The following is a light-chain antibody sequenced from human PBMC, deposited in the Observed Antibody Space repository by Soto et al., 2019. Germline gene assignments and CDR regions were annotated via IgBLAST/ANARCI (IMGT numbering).Light chain of an antibody. V-gene: IGLV2-14*03. CDR3: SSYRSSRTFEV. Sequence: QSVLTQPASVSGSPGQSITISCTGTSSDVGGYNYVSWYQQHPGKAPQLMIYDVSNRPSGVSNRFSGSKSGNTASLTISGLQAEGEADYYCSSYRSSRTFEVFGGGTKVTVL. J-gene: IGLJ2*01. CDR1: SSDVGGYNY. CDR2: DVS.